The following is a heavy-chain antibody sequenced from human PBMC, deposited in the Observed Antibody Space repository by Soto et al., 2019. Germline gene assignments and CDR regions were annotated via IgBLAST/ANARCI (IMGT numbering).Heavy chain of an antibody. V-gene: IGHV1-18*01. J-gene: IGHJ6*02. Sequence: AAAVKWYGKASGYTFTSDGISWVRQAPDQVLECMGWISAYNGNTNYAQKLQGRVTMAADTSTSTAYRELRSLRSDDTAVYYCSRYVGAFEWFGEVKWSYRMDYWGQGSSETVSS. CDR3: SRYVGAFEWFGEVKWSYRMDY. CDR2: ISAYNGNT. CDR1: GYTFTSDG. D-gene: IGHD3-10*01.